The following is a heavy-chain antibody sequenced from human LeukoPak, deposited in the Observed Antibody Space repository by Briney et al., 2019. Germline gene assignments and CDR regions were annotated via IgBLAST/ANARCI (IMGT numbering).Heavy chain of an antibody. Sequence: GGSLRLSCAASGFAFSGDNMNWVRQAPGKGLEWVSFIGSSGSYIKYADSVKGRFTISRDNAKNSLYLQMNSLRAEDTAMYFCARDRAIDIRAYDIWGQGSMVTVSS. J-gene: IGHJ3*02. D-gene: IGHD5-12*01. CDR3: ARDRAIDIRAYDI. CDR2: IGSSGSYI. V-gene: IGHV3-21*01. CDR1: GFAFSGDN.